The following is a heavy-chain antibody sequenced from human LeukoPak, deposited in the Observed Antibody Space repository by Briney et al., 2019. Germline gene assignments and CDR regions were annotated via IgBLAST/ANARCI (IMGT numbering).Heavy chain of an antibody. Sequence: SETLSLTCTVSGGSFSGYYWSWIRQPPGKGLEWIGEINHSGSTNYNPSLKSRVTISVDTSKNQFSLKLSSVTAADTAVYYCARAPGTIFGVVIILYYYGMDVWGQGTTVTVSS. D-gene: IGHD3-3*01. CDR2: INHSGST. CDR1: GGSFSGYY. J-gene: IGHJ6*02. V-gene: IGHV4-34*01. CDR3: ARAPGTIFGVVIILYYYGMDV.